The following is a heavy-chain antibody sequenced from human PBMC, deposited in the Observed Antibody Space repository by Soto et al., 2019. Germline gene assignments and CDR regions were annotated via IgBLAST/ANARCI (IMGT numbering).Heavy chain of an antibody. D-gene: IGHD3-22*01. CDR3: AKAATYYYNTLPRAYFDS. V-gene: IGHV3-30*18. CDR1: GFPFYNYG. Sequence: QVQLVESGGGVVQPGTSLRLSCAGSGFPFYNYGINWVRQAPGKGLEWVAIISFDGTTKVYADSVRGRFTISRDNSKNTVFLQMNGLRVEDTAGYYWAKAATYYYNTLPRAYFDSWGQGTPVTVSS. CDR2: ISFDGTTK. J-gene: IGHJ4*02.